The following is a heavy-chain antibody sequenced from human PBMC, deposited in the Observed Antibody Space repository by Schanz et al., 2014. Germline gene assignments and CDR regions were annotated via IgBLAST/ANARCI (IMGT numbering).Heavy chain of an antibody. CDR1: GYTFTSDS. CDR3: ASSGAGYSSSWDFDY. Sequence: QVQLVQSGAEVKKPGASVKVSCKASGYTFTSDSMHWVRQAPGQGLEWMGMINPSGGSTTYAQKFQGRVTITADKSTFTAYMDVSSLRSEDTPVYYCASSGAGYSSSWDFDYWGQGTLVTVSS. V-gene: IGHV1-46*01. CDR2: INPSGGST. J-gene: IGHJ4*02. D-gene: IGHD6-13*01.